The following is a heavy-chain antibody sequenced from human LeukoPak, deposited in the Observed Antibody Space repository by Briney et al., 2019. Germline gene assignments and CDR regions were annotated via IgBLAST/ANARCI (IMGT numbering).Heavy chain of an antibody. CDR2: ISSSSSTI. Sequence: GGSLRLSCAASGFTFSSYSMNWVRQAPGKGLEWVSYISSSSSTIYYADSVKGRFTISRDNAKNSLYLQMNSLRAEDTAVYYCAREQQWLAFDYWGQGTLVTVSS. J-gene: IGHJ4*02. V-gene: IGHV3-48*01. D-gene: IGHD6-19*01. CDR3: AREQQWLAFDY. CDR1: GFTFSSYS.